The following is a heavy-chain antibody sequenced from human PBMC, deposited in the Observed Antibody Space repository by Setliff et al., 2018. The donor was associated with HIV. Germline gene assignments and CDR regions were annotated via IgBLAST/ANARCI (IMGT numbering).Heavy chain of an antibody. Sequence: SETLSLTCTVSGASISSGGYYWSWVRQQPGKGLEWIGYIYYSGNSFYNPSLKSRVAISVDTSKNQFSLKLSSVTAADTAVYYCARYGEFHYYYYYYMDVWGKGTTVTVSS. CDR2: IYYSGNS. CDR1: GASISSGGYY. D-gene: IGHD3-10*01. V-gene: IGHV4-31*03. CDR3: ARYGEFHYYYYYYMDV. J-gene: IGHJ6*03.